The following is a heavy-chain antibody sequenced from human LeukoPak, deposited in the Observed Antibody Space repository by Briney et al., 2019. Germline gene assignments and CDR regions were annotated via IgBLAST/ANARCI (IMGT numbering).Heavy chain of an antibody. CDR2: INPNSGGT. CDR3: ASRITYSYGFDY. CDR1: GYTFTGYY. V-gene: IGHV1-2*06. D-gene: IGHD5-18*01. J-gene: IGHJ4*02. Sequence: ASVKVSCKASGYTFTGYYMHWVRQAPGQGLEWMGRINPNSGGTNYAQKFQGRVTMTRDTSIGTAYMELSRLRSDDTAVYYCASRITYSYGFDYWGQGTLVTVSS.